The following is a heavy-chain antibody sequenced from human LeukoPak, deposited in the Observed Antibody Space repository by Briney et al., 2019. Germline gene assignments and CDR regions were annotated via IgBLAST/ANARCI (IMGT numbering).Heavy chain of an antibody. Sequence: SGTLSLTCAVYGGSFSGYYWSWIRQPPGKGLEWIGEINHSGSTNYNPSLKSRVTISVDTSKNQCSLKLSSVTAADTAVYYCATSPLEWLPIPDYWGQGTLVTVSS. J-gene: IGHJ4*02. CDR1: GGSFSGYY. CDR2: INHSGST. CDR3: ATSPLEWLPIPDY. V-gene: IGHV4-34*01. D-gene: IGHD3-3*01.